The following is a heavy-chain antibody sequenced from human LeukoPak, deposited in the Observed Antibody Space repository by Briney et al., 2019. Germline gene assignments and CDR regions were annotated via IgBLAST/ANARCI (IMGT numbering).Heavy chain of an antibody. J-gene: IGHJ4*02. CDR2: INHSGST. CDR1: GGSFSGYY. V-gene: IGHV4-34*01. Sequence: PSETLSLTCAVYGGSFSGYYWSWIRQPPGKGLEWIGEINHSGSTNYNPSLKSRVTISVDTSKNQFSLKLSSVTAADTAVYYCARGRPYDYVWGSYRYGGYFDYWGQGTLVTVSS. D-gene: IGHD3-16*02. CDR3: ARGRPYDYVWGSYRYGGYFDY.